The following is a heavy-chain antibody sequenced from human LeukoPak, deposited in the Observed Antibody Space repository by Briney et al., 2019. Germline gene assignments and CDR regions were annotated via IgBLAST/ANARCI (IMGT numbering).Heavy chain of an antibody. Sequence: SETLSLTCAVSGGSISSSNWWSWVRQPPGKGLEWIGEIYHSGSTNYNPSLKSRVTISVDTSKNQFSLKLSSVTAADTAVYYCARASIVGATKYYFDYWGQGTLVTVSS. J-gene: IGHJ4*02. CDR1: GGSISSSNW. D-gene: IGHD1-26*01. CDR3: ARASIVGATKYYFDY. CDR2: IYHSGST. V-gene: IGHV4-4*02.